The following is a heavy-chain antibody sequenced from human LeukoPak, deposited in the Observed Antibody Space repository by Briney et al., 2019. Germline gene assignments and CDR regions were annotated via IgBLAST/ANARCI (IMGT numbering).Heavy chain of an antibody. D-gene: IGHD3-10*01. CDR3: ARVSVSMDRGVIMRYDWFDP. J-gene: IGHJ5*02. V-gene: IGHV4-4*02. CDR2: ISHSGTT. Sequence: KPSETLSLTCAVSGVSVSSTNWWTWVRQPPGKGLEWIGEISHSGTTNYNPSLKSRVAISLDKSKNQFSVELTSVTAADTAVYYCARVSVSMDRGVIMRYDWFDPWGQGILVTVSS. CDR1: GVSVSSTNW.